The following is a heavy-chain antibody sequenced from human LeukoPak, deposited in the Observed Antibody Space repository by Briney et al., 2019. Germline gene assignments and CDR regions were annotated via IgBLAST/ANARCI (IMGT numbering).Heavy chain of an antibody. Sequence: GGSLRLSCAASGFTFSSHWMHWVRQTPGKGLVWVSRIKSDGSRVDYADSVKGRFTISRDNAKNTLYLQMNSLRAEDMAVYYCVRDGVGAPPFDYWGQGALVTVSS. D-gene: IGHD1-26*01. CDR1: GFTFSSHW. V-gene: IGHV3-74*01. CDR2: IKSDGSRV. CDR3: VRDGVGAPPFDY. J-gene: IGHJ4*02.